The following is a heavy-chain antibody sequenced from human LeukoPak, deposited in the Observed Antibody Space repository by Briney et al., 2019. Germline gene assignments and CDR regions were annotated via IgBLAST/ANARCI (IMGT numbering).Heavy chain of an antibody. CDR1: GFIFSDYY. CDR2: MSTTGSTI. Sequence: PGGSLRLSCAGSGFIFSDYYMSWIRQAPGKGLEWISYMSTTGSTIYYADSVKGRFTISRDNAKILLYLQMNSLRAEDTAVYYCVRDWGYDSSGYWQKYFDTWGQGTLVTVSS. D-gene: IGHD3-22*01. CDR3: VRDWGYDSSGYWQKYFDT. J-gene: IGHJ4*02. V-gene: IGHV3-11*04.